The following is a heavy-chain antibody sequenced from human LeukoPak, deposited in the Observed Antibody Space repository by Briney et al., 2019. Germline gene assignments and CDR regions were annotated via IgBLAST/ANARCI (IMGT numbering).Heavy chain of an antibody. J-gene: IGHJ4*02. Sequence: SETLSLTCTVSGVSISSSSYYWGWIRQPPGKGLEWIGSIYYSGSTYYNPSLKSRVTISVDTSKNQFSLKLSSVTAADTAVYYCARGPPPDFDYRGQGTLVTVSS. CDR1: GVSISSSSYY. CDR2: IYYSGST. CDR3: ARGPPPDFDY. V-gene: IGHV4-39*07.